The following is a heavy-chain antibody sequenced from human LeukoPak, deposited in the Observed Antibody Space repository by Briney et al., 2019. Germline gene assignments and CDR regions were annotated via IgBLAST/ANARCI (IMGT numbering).Heavy chain of an antibody. V-gene: IGHV4-34*01. CDR3: ASHSFYSSGYYFDY. CDR1: GGSFSGYY. D-gene: IGHD6-19*01. CDR2: INHSGST. Sequence: SSETLSLTCAVYGGSFSGYYWSWIRQPPGKGLEWIGEINHSGSTNYNPSLKSRVTISVDTSKNQFSLKLSSVTAADTAVYYCASHSFYSSGYYFDYWGQGTLVTVSS. J-gene: IGHJ4*02.